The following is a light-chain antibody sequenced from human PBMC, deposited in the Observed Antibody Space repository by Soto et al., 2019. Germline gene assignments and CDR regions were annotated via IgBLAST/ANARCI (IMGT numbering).Light chain of an antibody. CDR3: TSYTRSSTAI. CDR1: SSDVGSYNL. J-gene: IGLJ2*01. Sequence: QSALTQPASVSGSPGQSITISCTGTSSDVGSYNLVSWYQRHPGKAPKLMIYEGSKRPSGVSNRFSGSKSGNTASLTISGLQAEDEADYYCTSYTRSSTAIFGGGTKLTVL. V-gene: IGLV2-14*02. CDR2: EGS.